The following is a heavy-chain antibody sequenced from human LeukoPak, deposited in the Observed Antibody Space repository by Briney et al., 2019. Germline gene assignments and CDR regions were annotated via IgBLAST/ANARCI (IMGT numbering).Heavy chain of an antibody. CDR1: GYTFTSYD. D-gene: IGHD6-19*01. CDR3: AVGYSSGWYYYYYYMDV. V-gene: IGHV1-8*01. CDR2: MNPNSGNT. Sequence: GASVKVSCKASGYTFTSYDTNWVRQATGQGLEWMGWMNPNSGNTGYAQKFQGRVTMTRNTSISTAYMELSSLRSEDTAVYYCAVGYSSGWYYYYYYMDVWGKGTTVTVSS. J-gene: IGHJ6*03.